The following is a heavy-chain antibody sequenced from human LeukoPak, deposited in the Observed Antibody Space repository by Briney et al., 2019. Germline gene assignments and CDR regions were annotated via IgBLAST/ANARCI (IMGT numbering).Heavy chain of an antibody. D-gene: IGHD6-13*01. CDR1: GYTFTSYG. CDR3: ARDYRSSWYPYNWFDP. J-gene: IGHJ5*02. V-gene: IGHV1-18*01. Sequence: ASVKVSCKASGYTFTSYGISWVRQAPGQGLEWMGWISAYNGNTNYAQKLQGRVTMTTDTSISTAYKELSRLRSDDTAVYYCARDYRSSWYPYNWFDPWGQGTLVTVSS. CDR2: ISAYNGNT.